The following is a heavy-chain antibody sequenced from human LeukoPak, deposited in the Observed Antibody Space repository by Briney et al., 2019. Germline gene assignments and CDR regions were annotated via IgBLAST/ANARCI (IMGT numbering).Heavy chain of an antibody. J-gene: IGHJ3*02. V-gene: IGHV3-30*02. Sequence: QPGGSLRLPCAASGFMFSNYGMHWVRQAPGKGLEWVAFIQYDGSKKFYTDSVKGRFTISRDNSKNTLNLQMNSLRAEDTAVYYCVQLRSSTSQPSDIWGQGTMVTVSS. D-gene: IGHD6-6*01. CDR1: GFMFSNYG. CDR3: VQLRSSTSQPSDI. CDR2: IQYDGSKK.